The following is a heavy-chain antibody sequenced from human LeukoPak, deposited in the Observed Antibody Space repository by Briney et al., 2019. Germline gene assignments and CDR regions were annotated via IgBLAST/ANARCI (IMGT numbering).Heavy chain of an antibody. CDR1: GSTISNSY. D-gene: IGHD1-26*01. J-gene: IGHJ2*01. CDR2: IYSGDST. Sequence: GGSLRLSCAASGSTISNSYMTWVRQAPGKGPEWVSVIYSGDSTYYTDSVKGRFTISRDTSKNTLYLQMNSLRVEDTAVYYCAKSIREPGWYFDLWGRGTLVIVSS. CDR3: AKSIREPGWYFDL. V-gene: IGHV3-53*01.